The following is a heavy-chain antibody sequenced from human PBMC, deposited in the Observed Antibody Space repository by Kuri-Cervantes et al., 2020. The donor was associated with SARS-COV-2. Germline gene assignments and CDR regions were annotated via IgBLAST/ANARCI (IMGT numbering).Heavy chain of an antibody. CDR3: ARVPGPIYYYYGMDV. D-gene: IGHD3-10*01. V-gene: IGHV4-59*01. J-gene: IGHJ6*02. CDR2: IYYSGST. Sequence: SETLSLTCLVSGSSISSAYYWGWIRQPPGKGLEWIGYIYYSGSTNYNPSLKSRVTISVDTSKNQFSLKLSSVTAADTAVYYCARVPGPIYYYYGMDVWGQGTTVTVSS. CDR1: GSSISSAYY.